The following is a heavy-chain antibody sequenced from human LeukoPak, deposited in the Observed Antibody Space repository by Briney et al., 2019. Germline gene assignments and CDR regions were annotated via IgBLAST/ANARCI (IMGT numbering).Heavy chain of an antibody. CDR1: GFTFSSYA. CDR2: ISGSGGST. Sequence: GGSLRLSCAASGFTFSSYAMSWVRQAPGKGLEWVSAISGSGGSTYYADSVKGRFTISRDNAKNSLYLQMNSLRAEDTAVYYCARDLGYETGYLDYWGQGTLVTVSS. CDR3: ARDLGYETGYLDY. D-gene: IGHD2-15*01. J-gene: IGHJ4*02. V-gene: IGHV3-23*01.